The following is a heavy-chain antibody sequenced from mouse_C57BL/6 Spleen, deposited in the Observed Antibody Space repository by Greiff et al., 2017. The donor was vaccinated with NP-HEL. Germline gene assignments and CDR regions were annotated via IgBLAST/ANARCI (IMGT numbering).Heavy chain of an antibody. Sequence: QVQLQQPGAELVKPGASVKLSCKASGYTFTSYWMHWVKQRPGQGLEWIGMIHPNSGSTNYNEKFKSKATLTVDKSSSTAYMQLSSLTSEDSAVYYCARETTVVDYYAKDYWGQGTSVTVSS. D-gene: IGHD1-1*01. J-gene: IGHJ4*01. CDR3: ARETTVVDYYAKDY. CDR1: GYTFTSYW. V-gene: IGHV1-64*01. CDR2: IHPNSGST.